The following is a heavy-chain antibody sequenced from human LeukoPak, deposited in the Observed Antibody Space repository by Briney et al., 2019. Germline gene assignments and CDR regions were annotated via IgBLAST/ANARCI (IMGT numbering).Heavy chain of an antibody. CDR1: GYIFTSYW. Sequence: RGESLKTSCKGSGYIFTSYWIGWVRQMPGKGLEWMGIIYPGDSDTRYSPSFQGQVTISADKSISTAYLQWSSLKASDTAMYYCARARAPHYDSSGYLDYWGQGTLVTVSS. CDR2: IYPGDSDT. V-gene: IGHV5-51*01. D-gene: IGHD3-22*01. J-gene: IGHJ4*02. CDR3: ARARAPHYDSSGYLDY.